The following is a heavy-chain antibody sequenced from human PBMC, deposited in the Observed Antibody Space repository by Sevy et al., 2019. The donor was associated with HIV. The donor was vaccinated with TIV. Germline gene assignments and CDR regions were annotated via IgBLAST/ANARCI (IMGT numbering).Heavy chain of an antibody. CDR3: AREATVVTPAY. Sequence: SETLSLTCAVSGYSISSGYYWGWIRQPPGKGLEWIGSIYHSGSTYYNPSLKSRVTISVDTSKNQFSLELSSVTAADTAVYYCAREATVVTPAYWGQGTLVTVSS. D-gene: IGHD4-17*01. CDR1: GYSISSGYY. J-gene: IGHJ4*02. CDR2: IYHSGST. V-gene: IGHV4-38-2*02.